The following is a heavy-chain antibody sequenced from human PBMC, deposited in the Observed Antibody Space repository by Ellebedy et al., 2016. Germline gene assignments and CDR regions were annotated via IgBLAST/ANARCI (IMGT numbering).Heavy chain of an antibody. CDR3: ARVQGPGWLPVY. CDR1: GGAFSGYY. CDR2: INHSGST. Sequence: SETLSLXXAVYGGAFSGYYWSWIRHHPGKGLEWIGEINHSGSTNYNPSLKSRVTISVDTSKNQFSLKLSSVTAADTAVYYCARVQGPGWLPVYWGQGTLVTVSS. D-gene: IGHD3-22*01. V-gene: IGHV4-34*01. J-gene: IGHJ4*02.